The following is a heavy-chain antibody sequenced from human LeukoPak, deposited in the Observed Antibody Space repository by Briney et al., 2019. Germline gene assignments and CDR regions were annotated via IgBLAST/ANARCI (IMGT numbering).Heavy chain of an antibody. D-gene: IGHD2-15*01. CDR2: IHYSGSS. V-gene: IGHV4-59*08. J-gene: IGHJ6*03. Sequence: SETLSPTCTVSAGSISSYYWSWIRQPPGKGLEWIGYIHYSGSSAYIPSLKSRVTMSVDTSKNQFSLRLTSVTAADTALYYCARWYCSGDTCFHMDVWGKGTTVTVSS. CDR1: AGSISSYY. CDR3: ARWYCSGDTCFHMDV.